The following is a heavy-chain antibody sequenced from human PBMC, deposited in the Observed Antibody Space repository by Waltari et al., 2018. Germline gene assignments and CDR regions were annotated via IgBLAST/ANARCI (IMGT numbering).Heavy chain of an antibody. V-gene: IGHV1-18*01. CDR1: GYTFISYS. D-gene: IGHD3-10*01. CDR2: ISTYKGNT. J-gene: IGHJ4*02. CDR3: TRGYGTYYGSGSYHY. Sequence: QVQLVQSGPEVKKPGASVKVSCKSSGYTFISYSITWVRQAPGQGLEWMGWISTYKGNTNYAQKLQGRVTLTTDTSTSTVYMELRSLRSDDTAVYYCTRGYGTYYGSGSYHYWGQGTLVIVSS.